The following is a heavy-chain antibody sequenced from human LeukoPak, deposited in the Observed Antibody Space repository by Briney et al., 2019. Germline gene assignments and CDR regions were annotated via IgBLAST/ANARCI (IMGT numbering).Heavy chain of an antibody. V-gene: IGHV1-46*01. D-gene: IGHD5-18*01. CDR2: INYNGGST. CDR3: AREGDVDTATWHWFDP. Sequence: ASAKDSPKPSRYTFTSYYMHSVREAPGQGLEWMGIINYNGGSTSYAQKFQGRVTMTRDTSTSTVYMELSSLRSEDTAVYYCAREGDVDTATWHWFDPWGQGTLVTVAS. J-gene: IGHJ5*02. CDR1: RYTFTSYY.